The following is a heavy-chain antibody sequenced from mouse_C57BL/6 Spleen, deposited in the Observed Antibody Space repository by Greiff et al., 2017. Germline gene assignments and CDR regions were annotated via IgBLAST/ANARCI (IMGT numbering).Heavy chain of an antibody. CDR3: ARGGLRGWYFDV. D-gene: IGHD2-4*01. Sequence: VKLVESGPELVKPGASVKISCKASGYAFSSSWMNWVKQRPGKGLEWIGRIYPGDGDTNYNGKFKGKATLTADKSSSTAYMQLSSLTSEDSAVYFCARGGLRGWYFDVWGTGTTVTVSS. J-gene: IGHJ1*03. V-gene: IGHV1-82*01. CDR1: GYAFSSSW. CDR2: IYPGDGDT.